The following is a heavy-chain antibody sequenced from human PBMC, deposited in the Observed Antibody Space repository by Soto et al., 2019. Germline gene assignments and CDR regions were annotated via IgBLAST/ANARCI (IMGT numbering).Heavy chain of an antibody. V-gene: IGHV4-34*01. CDR3: ARAKGYGANSWLDS. J-gene: IGHJ5*01. CDR1: GGSFSGYY. CDR2: INHSGSA. Sequence: QVQLQQWGAGLLKPSETLSLTCAVYGGSFSGYYWSWIRQPPGKGREWIGEINHSGSANYNPSLGGPFTIAVATSKTQFTLKGRSVAAADTAVYYCARAKGYGANSWLDSWGQGNLVTVSS. D-gene: IGHD4-17*01.